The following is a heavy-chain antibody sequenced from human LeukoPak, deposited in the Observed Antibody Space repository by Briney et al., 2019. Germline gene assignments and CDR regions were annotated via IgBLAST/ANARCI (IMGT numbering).Heavy chain of an antibody. Sequence: GGSLRLSCAASGFIFSNYAMHWVRQAPGKGLEYVSAISSNGGSTYYADSVKGRFTISRDNAKNSLYLQMNSLRAEDTAVYYCAREWGYYDYWGQGTLVTVSS. D-gene: IGHD3-16*01. J-gene: IGHJ4*02. V-gene: IGHV3-64*04. CDR3: AREWGYYDY. CDR1: GFIFSNYA. CDR2: ISSNGGST.